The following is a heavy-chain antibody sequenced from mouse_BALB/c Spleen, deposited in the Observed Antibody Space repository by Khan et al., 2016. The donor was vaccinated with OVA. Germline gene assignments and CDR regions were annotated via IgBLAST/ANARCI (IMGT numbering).Heavy chain of an antibody. V-gene: IGHV9-3-1*01. D-gene: IGHD2-14*01. CDR2: INTYTGEP. Sequence: QIQLVQSGPELKKPGETVKISCKASGYTFTNYGMNWLKQAPGKGLKWMGWINTYTGEPTYGDDFKGRFAFSLETSASTAYLQINNLKNEDTATYFCARVGYDGTMHYWGQGTSVTVSS. CDR3: ARVGYDGTMHY. CDR1: GYTFTNYG. J-gene: IGHJ4*01.